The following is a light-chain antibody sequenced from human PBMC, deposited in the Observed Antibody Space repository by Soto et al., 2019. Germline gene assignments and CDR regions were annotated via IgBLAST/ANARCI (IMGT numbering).Light chain of an antibody. CDR1: QSVSSN. V-gene: IGKV3-15*01. J-gene: IGKJ1*01. Sequence: EIVMTQSPATLSVSPGERATLSCRASQSVSSNLAWYQQKPGQAPRLLIYDASTRATGIPARFSGSGSGTEFTLTISSLQSEDFAVYYCQQYNNWPQTFDQGTKVEIK. CDR2: DAS. CDR3: QQYNNWPQT.